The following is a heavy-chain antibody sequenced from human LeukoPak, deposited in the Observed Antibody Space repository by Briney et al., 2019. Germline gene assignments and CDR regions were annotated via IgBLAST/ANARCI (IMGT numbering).Heavy chain of an antibody. CDR2: IYHSGST. Sequence: SETLSLTCSVSNYSINSGHYWGWIRQPPGKGLEWIGYIYHSGSTYYNPSLKSRVTISVDRSKNQFSLKLSSVTAADTAVYYCARGGGAHAFDIWGQGTMVTVSS. D-gene: IGHD3-16*01. J-gene: IGHJ3*02. CDR3: ARGGGAHAFDI. V-gene: IGHV4-38-2*02. CDR1: NYSINSGHY.